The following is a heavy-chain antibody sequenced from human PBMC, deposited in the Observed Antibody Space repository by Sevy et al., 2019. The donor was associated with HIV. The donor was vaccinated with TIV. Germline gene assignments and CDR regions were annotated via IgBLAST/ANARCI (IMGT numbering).Heavy chain of an antibody. Sequence: GGSLRLSCAASGFTFSSYAMSWVRQAPGKGLEWVSAISGSGGSTYYADSVKGRFTISRDNSKNTLYLQMNSLRAEDTAVYYWAKDGVTGTIYYYYYYMDVWGNGTTVTVSS. V-gene: IGHV3-23*01. J-gene: IGHJ6*03. CDR1: GFTFSSYA. CDR3: AKDGVTGTIYYYYYYMDV. CDR2: ISGSGGST. D-gene: IGHD1-20*01.